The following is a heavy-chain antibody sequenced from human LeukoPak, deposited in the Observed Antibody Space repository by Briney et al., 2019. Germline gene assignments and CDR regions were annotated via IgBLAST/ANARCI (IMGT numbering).Heavy chain of an antibody. CDR3: ARGRGEGRGISMVRGVRAPSYNWFDP. CDR1: GGSISSSTYF. D-gene: IGHD3-10*01. V-gene: IGHV4-39*07. Sequence: SETLSLTCTVSGGSISSSTYFWGWIRQPPGTGLEWLGSIYYYSGSTYYNPSLKSRVTISVDTSKNQFSLRLSSVTAADTAVYYCARGRGEGRGISMVRGVRAPSYNWFDPWGHGTLVTVSS. CDR2: IYYYSGST. J-gene: IGHJ5*02.